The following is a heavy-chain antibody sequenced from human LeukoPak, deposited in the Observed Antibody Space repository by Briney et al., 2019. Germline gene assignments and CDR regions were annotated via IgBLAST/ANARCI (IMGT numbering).Heavy chain of an antibody. V-gene: IGHV4-39*01. J-gene: IGHJ5*02. D-gene: IGHD5-12*01. Sequence: SETLALTCTVSGGSISSMSYYWCRIRQPPGKGVDRIGCIYYSGNTYHNPCLKSRDSISIDTSKNQFSLKQSSETGADTAMSFGARHPNEAWLQLRNLWWFDHWGQGTLVTVSS. CDR2: IYYSGNT. CDR3: ARHPNEAWLQLRNLWWFDH. CDR1: GGSISSMSYY.